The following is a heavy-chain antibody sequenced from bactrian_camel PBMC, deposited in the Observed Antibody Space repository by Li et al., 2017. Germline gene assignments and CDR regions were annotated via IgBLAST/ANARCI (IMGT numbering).Heavy chain of an antibody. CDR3: AADQAPTMGWVAHPSY. Sequence: HVQLVESGGGLVQAGQSLRLSCGSSSGHAGRMYRMAWFRQAPGKGREGIAALASDGSTAYADSVNGRFTISKDDAKDTLYLQMNSLKPEDTAMYYCAADQAPTMGWVAHPSYWGQGTQVTVS. V-gene: IGHV3S53*01. J-gene: IGHJ4*01. CDR1: GHAGRMYR. CDR2: LASDGST. D-gene: IGHD5*01.